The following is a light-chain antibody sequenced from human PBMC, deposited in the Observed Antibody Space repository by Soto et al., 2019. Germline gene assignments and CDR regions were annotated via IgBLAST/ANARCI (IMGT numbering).Light chain of an antibody. CDR2: EVT. V-gene: IGLV2-8*01. J-gene: IGLJ2*01. CDR3: SSYAGSNTDAV. Sequence: QSALTQPPSASGSPGQSVTMSCTGTRSDVGGYGYVSWYQQHPGKAPKLMIYEVTKRASGVPERFSGSKSGNTASLTVSGLQAEDEADYYCSSYAGSNTDAVFGGGTKVTVL. CDR1: RSDVGGYGY.